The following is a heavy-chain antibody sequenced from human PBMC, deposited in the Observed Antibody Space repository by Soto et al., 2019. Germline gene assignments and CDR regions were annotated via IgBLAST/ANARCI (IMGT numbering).Heavy chain of an antibody. J-gene: IGHJ4*02. CDR3: ARAHSSSWYVNPY. D-gene: IGHD6-13*01. Sequence: ASVKVSCKASGYTFTSYYMHWVRQAPGQGLEWMGIINTSNGDTNYAQNLQGRVTMTTDASTSSVYMELRSLRFDDTAVYYCARAHSSSWYVNPYWGQGTLVTVSS. CDR2: INTSNGDT. V-gene: IGHV1-46*01. CDR1: GYTFTSYY.